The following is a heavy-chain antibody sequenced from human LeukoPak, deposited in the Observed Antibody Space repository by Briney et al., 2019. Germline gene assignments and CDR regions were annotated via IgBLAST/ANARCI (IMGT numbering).Heavy chain of an antibody. CDR3: AKDRHFGWFDP. CDR1: GFTFNSYA. J-gene: IGHJ5*02. D-gene: IGHD3-16*01. CDR2: ISGSGGST. Sequence: GGSLRLSCAASGFTFNSYAMSWLPQAPGKGLEWVSAISGSGGSTYYADSVKGRFTLSRDNPKNTLYLQMNSLRAEDTAVYYCAKDRHFGWFDPWGQGTLVTVSS. V-gene: IGHV3-23*01.